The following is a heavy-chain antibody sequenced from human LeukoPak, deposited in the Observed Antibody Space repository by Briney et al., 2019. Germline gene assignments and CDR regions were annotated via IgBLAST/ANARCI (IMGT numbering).Heavy chain of an antibody. V-gene: IGHV4-59*01. CDR3: ARGGYYGSGNDFRFDP. J-gene: IGHJ5*02. Sequence: SETLSLTCTVSGGSISSYYWSWIRQPPGKGLECVGYIHYTGSTNYNPSLKSRVTISVDTSKNQFSLKLNSVTAADTAVYYCARGGYYGSGNDFRFDPWGQGTLVTVSS. CDR2: IHYTGST. CDR1: GGSISSYY. D-gene: IGHD3-10*01.